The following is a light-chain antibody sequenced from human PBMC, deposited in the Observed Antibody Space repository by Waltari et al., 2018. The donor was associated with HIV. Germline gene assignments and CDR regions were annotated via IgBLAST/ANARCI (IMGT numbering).Light chain of an antibody. CDR3: QSADSIDSYRV. CDR1: ALPKQY. V-gene: IGLV3-25*03. CDR2: KDT. J-gene: IGLJ3*02. Sequence: SYELTQSPSVSVSPGQTARITCSGDALPKQYTSWYQQRPGQAPVLGIYKDTQRSSGIPERFSGASSGTTVTLTISGVQAEDEADYYCQSADSIDSYRVFGGGTRLTVL.